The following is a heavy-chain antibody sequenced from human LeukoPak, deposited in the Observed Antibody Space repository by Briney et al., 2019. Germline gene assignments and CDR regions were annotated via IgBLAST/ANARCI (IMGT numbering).Heavy chain of an antibody. V-gene: IGHV3-48*03. CDR3: ARDPSGWTATENDY. D-gene: IGHD6-19*01. J-gene: IGHJ4*02. CDR1: GFTFSSYE. Sequence: GGSLRLSCAASGFTFSSYEMNWVRKAPGKGLEWVSYISSSGSTIYYADSVKGRFTISRDNAKNSLYLQMNSLRAEDTAVYYCARDPSGWTATENDYWGQGTLVTVSS. CDR2: ISSSGSTI.